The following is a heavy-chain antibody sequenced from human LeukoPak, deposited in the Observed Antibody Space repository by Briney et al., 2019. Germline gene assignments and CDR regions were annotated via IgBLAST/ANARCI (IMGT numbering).Heavy chain of an antibody. D-gene: IGHD2/OR15-2a*01. CDR1: GLIFDVYD. CDR2: INWYGGDT. J-gene: IGHJ3*02. V-gene: IGHV3-20*04. Sequence: GGSMTLXCAVSGLIFDVYDMSWVRQAPEKGLEWVSCINWYGGDTCYADSVKGRFTISREYAKNSLSLKMHSLRAEDTALYYWARSFLVSLDVFDIWGQGTMVTVSS. CDR3: ARSFLVSLDVFDI.